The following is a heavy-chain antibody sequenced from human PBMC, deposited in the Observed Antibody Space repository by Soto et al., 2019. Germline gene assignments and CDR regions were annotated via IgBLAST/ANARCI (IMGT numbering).Heavy chain of an antibody. CDR3: AKEPTEYYGSGSTNWFDP. D-gene: IGHD3-10*01. Sequence: VQLLESGGGLVQPGGSLRLSCAASGFTFSSYAMSWVRQAPGKGLEWVSAISGSGGSTYYADSVKGRFTISRDNSKNTLYLQMNSLRAEDTAVYYCAKEPTEYYGSGSTNWFDPWGQGTLVTVSS. J-gene: IGHJ5*02. CDR1: GFTFSSYA. CDR2: ISGSGGST. V-gene: IGHV3-23*01.